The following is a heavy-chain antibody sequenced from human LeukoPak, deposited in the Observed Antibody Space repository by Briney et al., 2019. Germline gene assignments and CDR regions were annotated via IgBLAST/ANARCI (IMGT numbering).Heavy chain of an antibody. Sequence: SETLSLTCTVSGGSISNNYWSWIRQPPGKGLEWIGYVYYSGSTNYNPSLKSRLTISVDTSKNQFSLKLKSVTAADTAVYYCARGLPRLGFDFWGQGTLVTVSS. V-gene: IGHV4-59*01. CDR2: VYYSGST. CDR1: GGSISNNY. J-gene: IGHJ4*02. CDR3: ARGLPRLGFDF. D-gene: IGHD2-15*01.